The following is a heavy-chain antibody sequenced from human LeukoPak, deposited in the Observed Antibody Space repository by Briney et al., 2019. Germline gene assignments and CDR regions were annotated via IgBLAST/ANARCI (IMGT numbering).Heavy chain of an antibody. V-gene: IGHV4-34*01. Sequence: KSSETLSLTCAVYGGSFSGYYWSWIRQPPGKGLEWIGEVNHSGSTYYNPSRKSRVSISLDTSKNQCSLNLSSVTAADTAVYYCATPSNYWGWGNSLPYYFDYWGQGTLVTVSS. D-gene: IGHD7-27*01. J-gene: IGHJ4*02. CDR2: VNHSGST. CDR1: GGSFSGYY. CDR3: ATPSNYWGWGNSLPYYFDY.